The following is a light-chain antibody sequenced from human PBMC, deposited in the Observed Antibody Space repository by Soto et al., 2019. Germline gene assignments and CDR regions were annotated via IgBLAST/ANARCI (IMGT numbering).Light chain of an antibody. CDR2: DAS. J-gene: IGKJ5*01. V-gene: IGKV3-11*01. CDR3: QQRSSWPIT. Sequence: IVFTQSPATLSLSPVERATLSCWASQSVNRYLVWYQQKPGQAPRLLMYDASKRATGIPARFSGSGSGADFTLTISSLEPEDFAVYYCQQRSSWPITFGQGTRLEIK. CDR1: QSVNRY.